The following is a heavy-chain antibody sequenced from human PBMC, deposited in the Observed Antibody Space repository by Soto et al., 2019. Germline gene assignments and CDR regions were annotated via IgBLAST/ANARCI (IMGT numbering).Heavy chain of an antibody. J-gene: IGHJ3*02. CDR2: ISYDGSNK. V-gene: IGHV3-30*18. CDR1: GFTFSSYG. D-gene: IGHD7-27*01. CDR3: AKDLGNGGRGAFDI. Sequence: QVQLVESGGGVVQPGRSLRLSCAASGFTFSSYGMHWVRQAPGKGLEWVAVISYDGSNKYYADSVKGRFTISRDNSXNTLYLQMNSLRAEDTAVYYCAKDLGNGGRGAFDIWGQGTMVTVSS.